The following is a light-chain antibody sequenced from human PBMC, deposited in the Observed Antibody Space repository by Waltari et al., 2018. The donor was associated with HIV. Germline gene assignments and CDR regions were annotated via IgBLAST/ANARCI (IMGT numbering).Light chain of an antibody. CDR2: SNN. CDR3: AAWDDSLNAWV. V-gene: IGLV1-44*01. CDR1: SSNTGSNI. J-gene: IGLJ3*02. Sequence: QSVLTQPPSASGTPGQRVSIPCSGSSSNTGSNIVNWYQQLPGTAPKLLIYSNNQRPSGVPDRFSGSKSGTSASLAISGLQSEDEADYYCAAWDDSLNAWVFGGGTKLTVL.